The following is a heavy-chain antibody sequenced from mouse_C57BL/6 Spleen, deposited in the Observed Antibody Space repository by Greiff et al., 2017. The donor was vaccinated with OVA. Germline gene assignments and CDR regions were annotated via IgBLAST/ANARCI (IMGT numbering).Heavy chain of an antibody. Sequence: QVQLKQPGAELVKPGASVKLSCKASGYTFTSYWMQWVKQRPGQGLEWIGEIDPSDSYTNYNQKFKGKATLTVDTSSSTAYMQLSSLTSEDSAVYYCAFYYGSSSYWYFDVWGTGTTVTVSS. CDR3: AFYYGSSSYWYFDV. V-gene: IGHV1-50*01. CDR1: GYTFTSYW. CDR2: IDPSDSYT. J-gene: IGHJ1*03. D-gene: IGHD1-1*01.